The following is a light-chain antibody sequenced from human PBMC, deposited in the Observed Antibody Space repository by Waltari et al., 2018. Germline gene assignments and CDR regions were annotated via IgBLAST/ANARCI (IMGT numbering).Light chain of an antibody. Sequence: DIQMTQSPSTLSASVGDTVTITCRASQNIYSWLAWYQQRPGKAPKILIYKATTLEGGVPSRFSGYGSGTDFTLTIGGLQPDDFGTYYCQQYNHYPCTCGQGTTLEIK. J-gene: IGKJ2*02. CDR1: QNIYSW. CDR3: QQYNHYPCT. CDR2: KAT. V-gene: IGKV1-5*03.